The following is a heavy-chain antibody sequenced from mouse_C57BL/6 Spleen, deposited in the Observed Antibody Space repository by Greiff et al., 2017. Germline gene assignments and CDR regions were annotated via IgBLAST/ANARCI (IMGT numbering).Heavy chain of an antibody. J-gene: IGHJ3*01. CDR2: INPNNGGT. CDR3: ARGGDYYGSRFAD. V-gene: IGHV1-18*01. D-gene: IGHD1-1*01. Sequence: EVKLVESGPELVKPGASVKIPCKASGYTFTDYNMDWVKPSHGKSLEWIGDINPNNGGTIYNQKFKGKATLTVDKSSSTAYMELRSLTSEDTAVYYCARGGDYYGSRFADWGQGTLVTVSA. CDR1: GYTFTDYN.